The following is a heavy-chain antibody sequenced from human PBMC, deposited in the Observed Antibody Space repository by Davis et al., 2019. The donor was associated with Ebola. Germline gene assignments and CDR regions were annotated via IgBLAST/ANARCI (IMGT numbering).Heavy chain of an antibody. J-gene: IGHJ6*02. CDR1: GGTFSSYA. CDR2: IIPILGIA. D-gene: IGHD2-2*01. Sequence: SVKVSCKASGGTFSSYAISWVRQAPGQGLEWMGRIIPILGIANYAQKFQGRVTITADKSTSTAYMELSSLRSEDTAVYYCARGQVPAAPYGMDVWGQGTTVTVSS. V-gene: IGHV1-69*04. CDR3: ARGQVPAAPYGMDV.